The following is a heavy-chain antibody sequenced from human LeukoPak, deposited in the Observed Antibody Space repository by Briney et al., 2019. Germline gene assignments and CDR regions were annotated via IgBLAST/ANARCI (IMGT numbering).Heavy chain of an antibody. CDR1: GGSISSGSYY. CDR2: IYTSGST. D-gene: IGHD1-26*01. Sequence: SQTLSLTCTVSGGSISSGSYYWSWIRQPAGKGLEWIGRIYTSGSTNYNPSLKSRVTISVDTSKNQFSLKLSSVTAADTAVYYCARDGGSIPDAFDIWGQGTMVTVSS. J-gene: IGHJ3*02. CDR3: ARDGGSIPDAFDI. V-gene: IGHV4-61*02.